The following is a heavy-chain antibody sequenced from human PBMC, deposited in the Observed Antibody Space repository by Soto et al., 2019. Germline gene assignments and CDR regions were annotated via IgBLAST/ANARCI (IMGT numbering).Heavy chain of an antibody. D-gene: IGHD6-6*01. CDR2: IHYSGST. J-gene: IGHJ5*02. CDR1: CGSISSGNSY. CDR3: ASYSSSSRWFDP. V-gene: IGHV4-31*03. Sequence: PSETLSLTCTVSCGSISSGNSYWSWIRQHPGKGLEWIGYIHYSGSTYYNPSLKSRVTISVDTSKNQFSLKLSSVTAADTAVYYCASYSSSSRWFDPWGQGTLVTVSS.